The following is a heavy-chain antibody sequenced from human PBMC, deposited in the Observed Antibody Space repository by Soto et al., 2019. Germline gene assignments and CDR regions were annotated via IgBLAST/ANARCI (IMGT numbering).Heavy chain of an antibody. Sequence: QVQLVQSGAEVKKPGSSVKVSCKASGGTFSSYTISWVRQAPRQGLEWMGRIIPILGIANYAQKFQGRVTITADKSSSTAYMELSSLRSEDTAVYYCASRYDSSDYWGQGTLVTVSS. V-gene: IGHV1-69*02. D-gene: IGHD3-22*01. J-gene: IGHJ4*02. CDR2: IIPILGIA. CDR1: GGTFSSYT. CDR3: ASRYDSSDY.